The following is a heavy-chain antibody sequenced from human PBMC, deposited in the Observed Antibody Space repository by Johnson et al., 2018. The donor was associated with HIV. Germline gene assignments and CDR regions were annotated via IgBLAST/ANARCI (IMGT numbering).Heavy chain of an antibody. V-gene: IGHV3-43*01. D-gene: IGHD6-13*01. CDR2: ISWDGGST. CDR1: GFTFDDYT. J-gene: IGHJ3*02. CDR3: AKDLTRYSTSGDAFDI. Sequence: VQLVESGGGLVQPGGSLRLSCAASGFTFDDYTMHWVRQAPGKGLEWVSLISWDGGSTYYADSVKGRFTISRDNSKNSLYLQMNSLRTEDTALYYCAKDLTRYSTSGDAFDIWGQGTMVSLPS.